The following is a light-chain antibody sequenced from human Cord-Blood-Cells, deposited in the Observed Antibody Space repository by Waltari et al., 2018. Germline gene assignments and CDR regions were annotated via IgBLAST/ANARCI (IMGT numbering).Light chain of an antibody. V-gene: IGLV1-47*01. CDR3: AAWDDSLSGWV. CDR2: RNN. Sequence: QSVLTQPPSASGTPRQRVTISCSGSSSNIGSNYVYWYQQLPGTAPKLLIYRNNPRPSRVPDRFSGSKSGTSASLAISGLRSEDEADYYCAAWDDSLSGWVFGGGTKLTVL. CDR1: SSNIGSNY. J-gene: IGLJ3*02.